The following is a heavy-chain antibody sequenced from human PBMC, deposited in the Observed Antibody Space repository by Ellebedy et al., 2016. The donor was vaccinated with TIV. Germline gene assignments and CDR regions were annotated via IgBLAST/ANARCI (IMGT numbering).Heavy chain of an antibody. D-gene: IGHD3-16*01. Sequence: GESLKISCAASGFTFRSYIMTWVRHAPGKGLEWVSHIKSSSNPIYYADSVKGRFIISRDNAKNSLYLQMNNLRDEEKAVYYGSRDGGRGGGNDFWGQGTLVIVSS. CDR2: IKSSSNPI. CDR3: SRDGGRGGGNDF. CDR1: GFTFRSYI. V-gene: IGHV3-48*02. J-gene: IGHJ4*02.